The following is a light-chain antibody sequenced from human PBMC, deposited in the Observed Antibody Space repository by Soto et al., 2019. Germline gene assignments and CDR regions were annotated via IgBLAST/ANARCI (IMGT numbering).Light chain of an antibody. CDR3: QQYGFSPT. CDR2: GGS. Sequence: EIVMTQSPATLAGSPGETVTLSCRASPSVSRDFLVWYQHKGGQPPRLLLYGGSIRASGIPDRFSGSGSGTDFTLTISRLEPEDVAVYYCQQYGFSPTFGQGTKVEIK. J-gene: IGKJ1*01. V-gene: IGKV3-20*01. CDR1: PSVSRDF.